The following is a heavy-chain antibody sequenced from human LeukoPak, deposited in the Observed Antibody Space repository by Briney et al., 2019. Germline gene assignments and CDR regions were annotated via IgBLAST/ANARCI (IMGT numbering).Heavy chain of an antibody. V-gene: IGHV3-33*06. D-gene: IGHD4-23*01. CDR2: IWYDGSNK. CDR1: GFTFSSYG. Sequence: PGGSLRLSCAASGFTFSSYGMHWVRQAPGKGLEWVAVIWYDGSNKYYADSVKGRFTISRDNSKNTLYLQMNSLRAEDTAVYYCAKGARYGGIPYYFDYWGQGTLVTVSS. J-gene: IGHJ4*02. CDR3: AKGARYGGIPYYFDY.